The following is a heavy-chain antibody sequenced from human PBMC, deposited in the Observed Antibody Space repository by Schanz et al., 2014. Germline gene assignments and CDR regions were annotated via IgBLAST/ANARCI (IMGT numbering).Heavy chain of an antibody. CDR2: TRYDGNNK. CDR1: GFTFSRYG. J-gene: IGHJ5*01. V-gene: IGHV3-33*06. D-gene: IGHD3-16*01. CDR3: AKDLYNYGSCDS. Sequence: QVQLVESGGGVVQPGRSLRLSCAASGFTFSRYGMHWVRQAPGKGLEWVAATRYDGNNKYYVDSVKGRFTISRDNSRKTLYLQMNSLRADDTAVYYCAKDLYNYGSCDSWGQGTLVTVSS.